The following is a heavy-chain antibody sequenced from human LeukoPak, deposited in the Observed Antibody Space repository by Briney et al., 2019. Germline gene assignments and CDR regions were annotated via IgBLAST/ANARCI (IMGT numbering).Heavy chain of an antibody. V-gene: IGHV4-59*01. CDR3: ARHPPGSSDHDYYYYGMDV. CDR2: IYYSGST. Sequence: SETLSLTCTVSGGSISSYYWSWIRQPPGKGLEWMGYIYYSGSTNYDPSLKSRVTISVDTSKNQFSLKLSSVTAADTDVYYCARHPPGSSDHDYYYYGMDVWGQGTTVTVSS. J-gene: IGHJ6*02. CDR1: GGSISSYY. D-gene: IGHD3-10*01.